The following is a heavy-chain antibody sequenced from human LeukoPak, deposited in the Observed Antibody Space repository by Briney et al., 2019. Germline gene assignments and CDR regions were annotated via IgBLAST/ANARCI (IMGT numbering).Heavy chain of an antibody. D-gene: IGHD3-22*01. J-gene: IGHJ4*02. CDR3: AREEDRSGD. CDR1: GGSISSSNYY. CDR2: IYYRGNA. V-gene: IGHV4-39*07. Sequence: PSETLSLTCTVSGGSISSSNYYWAWIRQPPGQGLEWIGCIYYRGNAYYNPSLKRRVTISVDTSKNQFSLSLSSVTAADTAVYYCAREEDRSGDWGQGTLVTVTS.